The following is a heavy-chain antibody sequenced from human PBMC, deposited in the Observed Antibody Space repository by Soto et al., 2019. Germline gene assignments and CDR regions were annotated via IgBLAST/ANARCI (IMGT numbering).Heavy chain of an antibody. V-gene: IGHV5-51*01. CDR2: INPADSDT. Sequence: PGESLKISCKGSGYSFTNYWIGWVRQMPGKGLAWMGIINPADSDTRYSPSFQGQVTVSVDKSISTAYLQRGSLKASDTAMYYCARRGTTGTTSLGAFDIWGQGTMVTVSS. CDR1: GYSFTNYW. D-gene: IGHD1-1*01. CDR3: ARRGTTGTTSLGAFDI. J-gene: IGHJ3*02.